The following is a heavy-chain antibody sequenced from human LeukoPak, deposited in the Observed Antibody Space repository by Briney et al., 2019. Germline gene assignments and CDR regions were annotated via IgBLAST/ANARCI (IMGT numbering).Heavy chain of an antibody. J-gene: IGHJ4*02. Sequence: SVKVSCKASGGTFSSYAISWVRQAPGQGLEWMGGIIPIFGTANYAQKFQGRVTITADESTSTAYMELSSLRSEDTAVYYCAKDFYDSSGSRYDYWGQGTLVTVSS. CDR3: AKDFYDSSGSRYDY. CDR1: GGTFSSYA. V-gene: IGHV1-69*13. D-gene: IGHD3-22*01. CDR2: IIPIFGTA.